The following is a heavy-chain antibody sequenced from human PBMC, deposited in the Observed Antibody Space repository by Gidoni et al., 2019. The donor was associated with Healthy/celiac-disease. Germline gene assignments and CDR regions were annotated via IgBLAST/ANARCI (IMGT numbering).Heavy chain of an antibody. CDR2: INHSGST. V-gene: IGHV4-34*01. J-gene: IGHJ5*02. CDR3: ARVPGTTARGYNWFDP. D-gene: IGHD1-7*01. Sequence: QVQLQQWCAGLLKPSETLSLTCAVYGGSFRGYYWSWIRQPPGKGLEWIGDINHSGSTNYNPALKSRVTISVDTSKNQFSLKLSSVTAADTSVYYCARVPGTTARGYNWFDPWGQGTLVTVSS. CDR1: GGSFRGYY.